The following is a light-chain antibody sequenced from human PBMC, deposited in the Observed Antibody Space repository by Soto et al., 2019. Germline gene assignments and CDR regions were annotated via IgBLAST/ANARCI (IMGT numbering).Light chain of an antibody. CDR2: EVS. Sequence: QSALTQPASVSGSPGQTITISCTGTSSDVGGYNYVSWNQQHPGKAPKLIIYEVSNRPSGVSNRFSGSKSGDTASLTISGLHSEDVADYYCTLYTTTKTYVDGAVTNVTV. CDR3: TLYTTTKTYV. V-gene: IGLV2-14*01. CDR1: SSDVGGYNY. J-gene: IGLJ1*01.